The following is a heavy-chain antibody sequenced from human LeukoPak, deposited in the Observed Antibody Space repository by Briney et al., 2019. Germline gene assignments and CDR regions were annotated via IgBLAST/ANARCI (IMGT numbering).Heavy chain of an antibody. J-gene: IGHJ4*02. CDR2: MNPNSGNT. D-gene: IGHD3-3*01. V-gene: IGHV1-8*03. Sequence: GASVKVSCKASGYTFTSYDINWVRQATGQGLEWMGWMNPNSGNTGYAQKFQGRVTITRNTSISTAYMELSSLRSEDTAVYYCATHYDLWSGYGYWGQGTLVTVSS. CDR1: GYTFTSYD. CDR3: ATHYDLWSGYGY.